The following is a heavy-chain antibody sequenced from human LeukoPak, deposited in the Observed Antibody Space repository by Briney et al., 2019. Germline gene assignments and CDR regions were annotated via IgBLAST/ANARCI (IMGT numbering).Heavy chain of an antibody. Sequence: GGSLRLSCVASGFTFSSYGMHRVRQAPGKGLEWVAVISYDGSNKYYVDSVKGRFTISRDNSKNTLYLQMNSLRAEDTAVYYCARRQPPNNWNHIDYWGQGTLVTVSS. CDR3: ARRQPPNNWNHIDY. V-gene: IGHV3-30*04. J-gene: IGHJ4*02. CDR1: GFTFSSYG. CDR2: ISYDGSNK. D-gene: IGHD1-14*01.